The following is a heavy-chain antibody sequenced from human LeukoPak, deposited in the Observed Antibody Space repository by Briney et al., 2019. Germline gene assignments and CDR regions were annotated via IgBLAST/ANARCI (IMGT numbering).Heavy chain of an antibody. CDR2: ISSSGNYA. V-gene: IGHV3-11*05. CDR3: ARVGRTSIGFDY. D-gene: IGHD1-7*01. Sequence: GGSLRLSCAASGFTFSDYYMSWIRQAPGKGLEWLSYISSSGNYANYADSVKGRFTISRDNGKKSLNLQMESLRAEDMAVYYCARVGRTSIGFDYWGQGTVVTVSS. CDR1: GFTFSDYY. J-gene: IGHJ4*02.